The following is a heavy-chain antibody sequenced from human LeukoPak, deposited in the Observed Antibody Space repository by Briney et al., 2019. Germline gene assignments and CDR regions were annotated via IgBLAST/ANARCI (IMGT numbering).Heavy chain of an antibody. D-gene: IGHD2-15*01. J-gene: IGHJ6*03. Sequence: SETLSLTCAVYGGSFSGYYWSWIRQPPGKGLEWIGEINHSGSTNYNPSLKSRVTISVDTSKNQFSLKLSSVTAAETAVYYCARGRICSGGSCYSWGGYYYYYMDVWGKGTTVTVSS. CDR3: ARGRICSGGSCYSWGGYYYYYMDV. CDR1: GGSFSGYY. V-gene: IGHV4-34*01. CDR2: INHSGST.